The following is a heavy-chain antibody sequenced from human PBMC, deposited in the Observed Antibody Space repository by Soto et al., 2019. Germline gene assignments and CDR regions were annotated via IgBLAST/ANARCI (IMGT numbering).Heavy chain of an antibody. CDR1: GYTFTGYY. CDR2: INPSGGST. D-gene: IGHD3-9*01. V-gene: IGHV1-46*01. CDR3: ARVPILTGYFYYYYGMDV. Sequence: ASVKVSCKASGYTFTGYYMHWVRQAPGQGLEWMGIINPSGGSTSYAQKFQGRVTMTRDTSTSTVYMELSSLRSEDTAVYYCARVPILTGYFYYYYGMDVWGQGTTVTVSS. J-gene: IGHJ6*02.